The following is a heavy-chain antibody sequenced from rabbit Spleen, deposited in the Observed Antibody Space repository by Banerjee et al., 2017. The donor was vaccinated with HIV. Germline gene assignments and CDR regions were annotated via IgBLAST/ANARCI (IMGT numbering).Heavy chain of an antibody. D-gene: IGHD4-1*01. CDR1: GFSFSSGSY. CDR2: IYTGTIGTT. V-gene: IGHV1S40*01. CDR3: ARDLAGVIGWNFNL. J-gene: IGHJ4*01. Sequence: QSLEESGGGLVKPGASLTLTCKASGFSFSSGSYMCWVRQAPGKGLEWIACIYTGTIGTTYYATWAKGRFTCSKISSTTVTLQMTSLTAADTATYFCARDLAGVIGWNFNLWGQGTLVTVS.